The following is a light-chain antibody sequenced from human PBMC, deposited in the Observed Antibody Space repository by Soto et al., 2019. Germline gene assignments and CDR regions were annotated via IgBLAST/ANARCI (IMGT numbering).Light chain of an antibody. CDR3: QSYDSTLSGYV. CDR1: SSNIGAGYD. V-gene: IGLV1-40*01. CDR2: GNY. Sequence: QPVLTQAPSVSGAPGQRVTISCTGSSSNIGAGYDVHWYQQLPGTAPKLLIYGNYNRPSGVRDRFSGSKSGTSASLAITGLQAEDEADYYCQSYDSTLSGYVFGTGTQLTVL. J-gene: IGLJ1*01.